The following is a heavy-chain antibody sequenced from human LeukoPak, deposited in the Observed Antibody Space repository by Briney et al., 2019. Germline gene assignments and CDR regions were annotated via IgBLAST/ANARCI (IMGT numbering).Heavy chain of an antibody. D-gene: IGHD6-19*01. CDR3: VRTKAGQGNWFDP. CDR2: INSDGSTT. V-gene: IGHV3-74*01. Sequence: PGGSLRLSCGASGFTFSSYWMHWVRQAPGKGLVWISRINSDGSTTSYADSVKGRFTISRDNAKNTLYLQMNSLRAEDTAVYYCVRTKAGQGNWFDPWGQGTLVTVSS. J-gene: IGHJ5*02. CDR1: GFTFSSYW.